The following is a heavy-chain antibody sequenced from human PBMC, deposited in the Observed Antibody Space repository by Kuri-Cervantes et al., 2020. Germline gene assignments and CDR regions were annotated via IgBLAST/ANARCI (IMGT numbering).Heavy chain of an antibody. CDR1: GASISTYY. Sequence: SETLSLTCTVSGASISTYYRSWIRQPPGRGLEWIAYMFYSGSTDYNPSLKSRVTISIDTSKNQFSLRLSSVTAADTAVYFCARRYDTGSFRLFDIWGQGTMVTVSS. J-gene: IGHJ3*02. V-gene: IGHV4-59*01. CDR3: ARRYDTGSFRLFDI. CDR2: MFYSGST. D-gene: IGHD3-22*01.